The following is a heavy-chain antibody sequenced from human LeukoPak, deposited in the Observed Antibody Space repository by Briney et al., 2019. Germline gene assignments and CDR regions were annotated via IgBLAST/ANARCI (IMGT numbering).Heavy chain of an antibody. Sequence: PGRSLRLSCAAPGFTFSSYGMHWVHQGPGKGLEWVAVISYDGSNKYYADSVQGRFTISRDNSKNTLYLQMNSLRAEDTAVYYCAKRRLGYYYDSSGYRFDYWGQGTLVTVSS. D-gene: IGHD3-22*01. CDR1: GFTFSSYG. CDR2: ISYDGSNK. V-gene: IGHV3-30*18. J-gene: IGHJ4*02. CDR3: AKRRLGYYYDSSGYRFDY.